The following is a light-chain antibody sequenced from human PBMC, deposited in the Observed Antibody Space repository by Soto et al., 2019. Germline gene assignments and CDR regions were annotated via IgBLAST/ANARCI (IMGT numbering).Light chain of an antibody. J-gene: IGLJ1*01. Sequence: QSVLTQPRSVSGSPGQSVSISCTGTSSDVGGYNYVSWYQQHPGKAPKLMLHDVSKRPSGVPDRFSGSKSGNTASLTISGLQAEDEADYYCCSYEGSYVYVFGTGTNVTVL. CDR2: DVS. V-gene: IGLV2-11*01. CDR1: SSDVGGYNY. CDR3: CSYEGSYVYV.